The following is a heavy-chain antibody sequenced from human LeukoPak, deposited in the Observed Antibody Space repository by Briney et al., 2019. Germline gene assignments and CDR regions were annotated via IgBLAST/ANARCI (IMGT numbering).Heavy chain of an antibody. D-gene: IGHD3-10*02. J-gene: IGHJ6*03. Sequence: SVKVSCKASRGTFSSYAISWVRQAPGQGLEWMGGIIPIFGSANFAQMFQGTVTITPDESTSTAYTVLGRLRSEDTAVYYCARGIYVTGAKGIHYYYMDVWGKGTTVTVSS. CDR1: RGTFSSYA. V-gene: IGHV1-69*01. CDR2: IIPIFGSA. CDR3: ARGIYVTGAKGIHYYYMDV.